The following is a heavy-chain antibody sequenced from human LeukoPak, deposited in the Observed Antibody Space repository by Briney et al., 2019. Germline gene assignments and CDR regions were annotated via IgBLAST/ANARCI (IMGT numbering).Heavy chain of an antibody. D-gene: IGHD1-26*01. CDR2: IRYDGSNK. J-gene: IGHJ4*02. CDR1: GFTFSSYG. Sequence: GGSLRLSCAASGFTFSSYGMHWVRQAPGKGLEWVTFIRYDGSNKYYADSVKGRFTISRDNSKNTMYLQMNNLREEDTAVYYCTRDPILGAPDYFDYWGQGTLVTVPS. CDR3: TRDPILGAPDYFDY. V-gene: IGHV3-30*02.